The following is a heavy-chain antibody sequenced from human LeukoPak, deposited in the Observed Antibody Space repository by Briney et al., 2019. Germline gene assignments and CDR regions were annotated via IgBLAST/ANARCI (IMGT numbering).Heavy chain of an antibody. Sequence: ASVKVSCKASGYTFTSYDINWVRQATGQGLEWMGWMNPNSGNTGYAQKFQGRVTMTRNTSISTAYMELSSLRSEDTAVYYCARSGIDDYYYGMDVWGQGTTVTVSS. CDR2: MNPNSGNT. CDR3: ARSGIDDYYYGMDV. D-gene: IGHD2-15*01. J-gene: IGHJ6*02. CDR1: GYTFTSYD. V-gene: IGHV1-8*01.